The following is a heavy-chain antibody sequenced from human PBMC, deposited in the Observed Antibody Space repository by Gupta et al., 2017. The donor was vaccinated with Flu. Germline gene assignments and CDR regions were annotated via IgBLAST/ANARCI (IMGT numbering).Heavy chain of an antibody. CDR1: GFTFSDPY. CDR3: IRDWNTAMFD. D-gene: IGHD5-18*01. Sequence: EVQLVESGGGLVQPGGSLRLSCAASGFTFSDPYVDWVRQTPGKGLEWVARIKNKASGYTTQYAASVKGRFIISRDDSKNSLSLQMNSLNTEDTAIYYCIRDWNTAMFDWGQGALVTVSS. CDR2: IKNKASGYTT. J-gene: IGHJ4*02. V-gene: IGHV3-72*01.